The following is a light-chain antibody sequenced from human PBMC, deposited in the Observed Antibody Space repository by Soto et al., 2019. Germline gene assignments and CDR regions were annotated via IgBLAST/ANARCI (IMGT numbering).Light chain of an antibody. V-gene: IGLV2-8*01. J-gene: IGLJ2*01. CDR2: EVS. Sequence: QSALTQPPSASGSPGQSVTISCTGTSSYVGGYNYVSWYQQHPGKAPKLMIYEVSKRPSGVPDRFSGAKSGNTAALTVSGLQAEDEADYYCSSYAGSNHLVVFGGGTTLTVL. CDR1: SSYVGGYNY. CDR3: SSYAGSNHLVV.